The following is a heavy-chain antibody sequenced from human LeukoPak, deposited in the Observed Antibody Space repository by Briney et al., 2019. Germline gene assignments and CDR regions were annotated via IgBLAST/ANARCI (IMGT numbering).Heavy chain of an antibody. CDR2: ISGSGGST. J-gene: IGHJ5*02. V-gene: IGHV3-23*01. CDR3: AKDPAYCGGDCPGDWFDP. Sequence: PGGSLRLSCAASGFTFSSYAMSWVRQAPGKGLEWVSAISGSGGSTYYADSVKGRFTISRDNSKNTLYLQMNSLRAEDTAVYYCAKDPAYCGGDCPGDWFDPWGQGTLVTVSS. CDR1: GFTFSSYA. D-gene: IGHD2-21*02.